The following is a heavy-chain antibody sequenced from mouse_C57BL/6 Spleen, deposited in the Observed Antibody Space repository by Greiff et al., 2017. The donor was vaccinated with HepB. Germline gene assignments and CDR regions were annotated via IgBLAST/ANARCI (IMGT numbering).Heavy chain of an antibody. CDR1: GYTFTSYW. D-gene: IGHD2-4*01. Sequence: VQLQQPGAELVKPGASVKLSCKASGYTFTSYWMHWVKQRPGQGLEWIGMIHPNSGSSNYNEKFKSKATLTVDKSSSTAYMQLSSLTSEDSAVYYCARNYYDYDRGFAYWGQGTLVTVSA. V-gene: IGHV1-64*01. CDR2: IHPNSGSS. CDR3: ARNYYDYDRGFAY. J-gene: IGHJ3*01.